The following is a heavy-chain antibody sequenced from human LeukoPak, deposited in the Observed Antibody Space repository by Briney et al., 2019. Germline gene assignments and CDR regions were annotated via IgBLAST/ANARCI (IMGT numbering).Heavy chain of an antibody. V-gene: IGHV4-34*01. CDR3: ARGVVTDYAFDI. D-gene: IGHD2-21*02. CDR1: GESFSGSY. J-gene: IGHJ3*02. CDR2: INHRGRT. Sequence: SESLSLTRAVYGESFSGSYWSCISQPPGKGRGWVGEINHRGRTNYNTSLKSRVTISEDTSKSQYSLKLRTVTAADTAVYYCARGVVTDYAFDIWGQGTMVTVSS.